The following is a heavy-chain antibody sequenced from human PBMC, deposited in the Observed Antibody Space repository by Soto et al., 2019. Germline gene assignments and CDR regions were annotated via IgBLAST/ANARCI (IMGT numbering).Heavy chain of an antibody. CDR1: GGSISSGGYY. V-gene: IGHV4-31*03. Sequence: PSETLSLTCTVSGGSISSGGYYWIWIRQHPGKGLEWIGYIYYSGSTYYNPSLKSRVTISVDTSKNQFSLKLSSVTAADTAVYYCARDGLEYCTNGVCYTAPDYWGQGTLVTVSS. CDR2: IYYSGST. CDR3: ARDGLEYCTNGVCYTAPDY. J-gene: IGHJ4*02. D-gene: IGHD2-8*01.